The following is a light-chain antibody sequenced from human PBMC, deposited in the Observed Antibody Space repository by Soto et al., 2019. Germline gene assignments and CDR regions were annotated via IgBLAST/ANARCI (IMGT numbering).Light chain of an antibody. V-gene: IGLV2-23*01. J-gene: IGLJ3*02. Sequence: QSALTQPASVSGSPGQSITISCTGTSSDVGSYNLVSWYQHHPGKAPKLIIYEGSKRPSGISNRLSGSKSGNTASLTISGLQAEDEADFHCCSYADNHILLFGGGTKLTVL. CDR3: CSYADNHILL. CDR1: SSDVGSYNL. CDR2: EGS.